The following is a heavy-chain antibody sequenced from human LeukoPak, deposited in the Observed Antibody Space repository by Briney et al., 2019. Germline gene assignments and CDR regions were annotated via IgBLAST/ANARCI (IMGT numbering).Heavy chain of an antibody. D-gene: IGHD3-22*01. Sequence: GGSLRLSCAASGFIFSNSEMNWVRQAPGKGLEWVSHISHTGDIKYADSVKGRFTISRDNSKNSQYLQMTSLRAEDTAVYYCARSSGSYRPFDSWGQGILVTVSS. CDR2: ISHTGDI. CDR1: GFIFSNSE. CDR3: ARSSGSYRPFDS. V-gene: IGHV3-48*03. J-gene: IGHJ5*01.